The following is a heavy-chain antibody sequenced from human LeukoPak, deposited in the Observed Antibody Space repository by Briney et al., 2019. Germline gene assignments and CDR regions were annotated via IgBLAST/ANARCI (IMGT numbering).Heavy chain of an antibody. V-gene: IGHV3-33*01. Sequence: PGGSLRLSCAASGFTFSSYGMHWVRQAPGKGLEWVAVIWYDGSNKYYADSVKGRFTISRDNSKNTLYLQMNSLRAEDTAVYYCARERGYSGRYYGMDVWGQGTTVTASS. CDR1: GFTFSSYG. J-gene: IGHJ6*02. CDR3: ARERGYSGRYYGMDV. D-gene: IGHD5-12*01. CDR2: IWYDGSNK.